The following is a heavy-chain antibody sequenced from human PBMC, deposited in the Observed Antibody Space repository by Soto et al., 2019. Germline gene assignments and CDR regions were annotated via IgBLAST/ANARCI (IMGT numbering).Heavy chain of an antibody. D-gene: IGHD3-10*01. CDR3: AKEAEMSVGYGMDV. J-gene: IGHJ6*02. V-gene: IGHV4-30-4*01. CDR1: GGSINSGDYH. CDR2: IYYSGST. Sequence: SETLSLTCTVSGGSINSGDYHWSWIRQSPGKGLEWIGAIYYSGSTYYNPSLKSRIRISVDTLYLQMNSLRDEDTAVYYCAKEAEMSVGYGMDVWGQGTTVTVSS.